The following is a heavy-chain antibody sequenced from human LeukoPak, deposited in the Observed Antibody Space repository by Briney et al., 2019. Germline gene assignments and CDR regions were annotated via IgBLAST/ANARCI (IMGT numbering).Heavy chain of an antibody. J-gene: IGHJ3*02. CDR1: GFTFSSYW. CDR2: IKQDGSAK. Sequence: GGSLRLSFAASGFTFSSYWMSWVRLAPGKGLEWVANIKQDGSAKFYVESVKGRFTISRDNAKKSLYLQMNSLRAEDTAVYYCARDGDFWSAQGAFDIWGQGTMVTVSS. V-gene: IGHV3-7*01. CDR3: ARDGDFWSAQGAFDI. D-gene: IGHD3-3*01.